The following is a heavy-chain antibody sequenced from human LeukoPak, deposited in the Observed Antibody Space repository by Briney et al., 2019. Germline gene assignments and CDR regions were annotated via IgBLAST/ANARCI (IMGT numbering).Heavy chain of an antibody. V-gene: IGHV4-39*01. D-gene: IGHD3-22*01. J-gene: IGHJ4*02. CDR2: IYDSGST. CDR1: GGSIRSSYYY. Sequence: KPSETLSLTCTVSGGSIRSSYYYWGWIRQPPGKGLEWIGSIYDSGSTYYNPSLKSRVTISVDTSKNQFSLKLSSVTAADTAVYYCARVLAPEHDSSGSYYFDYWGQGTLVTVSS. CDR3: ARVLAPEHDSSGSYYFDY.